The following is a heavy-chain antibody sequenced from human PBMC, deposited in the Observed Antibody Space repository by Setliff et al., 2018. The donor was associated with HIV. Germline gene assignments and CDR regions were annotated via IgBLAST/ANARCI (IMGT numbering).Heavy chain of an antibody. V-gene: IGHV3-7*01. Sequence: GGSLRLSCAASGFTFSNYWMTWVRQAPGKGLEWVAHIEDDGSEEDYVESVKGRVTISRDNSKNTGYLQMNSLRAEDTAVYYCARDEALLQFLEWLPDDYYYYYYMDVWGKGTTVTVSS. CDR1: GFTFSNYW. CDR2: IEDDGSEE. CDR3: ARDEALLQFLEWLPDDYYYYYYMDV. J-gene: IGHJ6*03. D-gene: IGHD3-3*01.